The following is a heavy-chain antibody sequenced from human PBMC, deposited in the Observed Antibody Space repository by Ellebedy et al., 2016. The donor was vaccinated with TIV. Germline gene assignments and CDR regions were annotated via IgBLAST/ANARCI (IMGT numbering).Heavy chain of an antibody. CDR1: GDSMTTYY. CDR2: ISSSGDP. CDR3: ARGDYGDYWDFDY. Sequence: SETLSLXXTVSGDSMTTYYWNWIRQPPGKGLEWIGFISSSGDPYYNPSLKSRVTISLDAPNNQFSLKLTSVTAADTAVYYCARGDYGDYWDFDYWGQGTLVTVSS. D-gene: IGHD4-17*01. V-gene: IGHV4-59*01. J-gene: IGHJ4*02.